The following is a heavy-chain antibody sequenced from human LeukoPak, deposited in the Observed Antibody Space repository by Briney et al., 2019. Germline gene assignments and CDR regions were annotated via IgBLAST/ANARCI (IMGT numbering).Heavy chain of an antibody. D-gene: IGHD6-13*01. CDR3: AKDRSSSWAFDY. V-gene: IGHV3-30*18. Sequence: GGSLRLSCAASGFTFNSYGMHWVRSAPGKGLEWVAFILYDGSNKYYVDSVKGRFTISRDNSKNTLFLQMNSLRAEDTAVYYCAKDRSSSWAFDYWGQGTLVTVSS. J-gene: IGHJ4*02. CDR1: GFTFNSYG. CDR2: ILYDGSNK.